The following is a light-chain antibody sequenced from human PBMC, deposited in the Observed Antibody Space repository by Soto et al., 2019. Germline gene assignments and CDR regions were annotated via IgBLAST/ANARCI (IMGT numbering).Light chain of an antibody. CDR3: QQYSSHST. Sequence: DIQMTQSPSTLSASVGDRVTITCRASQSTSSYLAWYQQKPGKAPKLLIYQASSLENGVPSRFSGSGSATEFSLTISSLQPDDFATYYCQQYSSHSTFGQGTKVDI. V-gene: IGKV1-5*03. CDR2: QAS. CDR1: QSTSSY. J-gene: IGKJ1*01.